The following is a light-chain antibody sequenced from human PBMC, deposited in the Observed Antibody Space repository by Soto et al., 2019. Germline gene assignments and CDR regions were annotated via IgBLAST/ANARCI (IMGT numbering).Light chain of an antibody. CDR1: TSDVGGYNF. CDR3: CSYTSSSTLDVV. Sequence: QSALTQPASVSGSPGQSITISCTGSTSDVGGYNFVSWYQQHPGKAPKLIIYDVSNRPSGISNRFSGSKSGNTASLTISGLQAEDEADYYCCSYTSSSTLDVVFGGGTKVTVL. V-gene: IGLV2-14*03. CDR2: DVS. J-gene: IGLJ2*01.